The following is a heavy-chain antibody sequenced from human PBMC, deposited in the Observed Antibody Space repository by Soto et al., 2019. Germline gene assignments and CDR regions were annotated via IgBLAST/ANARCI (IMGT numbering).Heavy chain of an antibody. V-gene: IGHV4-30-2*01. CDR2: IYHSGRT. Sequence: GPGPRFASETLSLTCAVSGGSISSGGYSWSWIRQPPGKGLEWIGYIYHSGRTYYNPSLKSRVTISVDRSRNQFSLKLSSVTAADTAVYYCARGSRGVAATRGVWFDPWGQGTLVTVSS. J-gene: IGHJ5*02. D-gene: IGHD2-15*01. CDR3: ARGSRGVAATRGVWFDP. CDR1: GGSISSGGYS.